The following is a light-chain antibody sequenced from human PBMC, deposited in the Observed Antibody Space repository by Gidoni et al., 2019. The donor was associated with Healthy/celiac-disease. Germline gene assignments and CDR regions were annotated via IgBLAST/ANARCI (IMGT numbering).Light chain of an antibody. J-gene: IGKJ1*01. V-gene: IGKV3-20*01. CDR2: GAS. CDR3: QQNGSSPPWT. CDR1: QSVSSSY. Sequence: EFVLTHSPGILSLSPGERATLSCRASQSVSSSYLAWDQQKPGQAPRLLIYGASSRATGIPDRLSGSGCGTDFTLTISRLETEDFEVYYCQQNGSSPPWTFGQGTKVEIK.